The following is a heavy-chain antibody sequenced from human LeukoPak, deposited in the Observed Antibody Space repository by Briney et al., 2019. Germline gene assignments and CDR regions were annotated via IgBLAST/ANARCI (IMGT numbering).Heavy chain of an antibody. D-gene: IGHD4-23*01. CDR3: ARVWDDYGGNWEGDY. CDR2: VNPSGGST. CDR1: GYTFTSYY. J-gene: IGHJ4*02. Sequence: ASVKVSCKASGYTFTSYYMHWVRQAAGQGLEWMGIVNPSGGSTSYAQKFQGRVTMTRDTSTSTVYMELSSLRSEDTAVYYCARVWDDYGGNWEGDYWGQGTLVTVSS. V-gene: IGHV1-46*01.